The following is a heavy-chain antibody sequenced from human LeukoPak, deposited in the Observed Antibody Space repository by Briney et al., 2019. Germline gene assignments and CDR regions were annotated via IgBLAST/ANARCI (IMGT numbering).Heavy chain of an antibody. Sequence: ASVKVSCKASGYTFTSYGISWVRQAPGQGLEGLGWISAYNGNTNYAQKLQGRVTMTTDTSTSTAYMVLRSLRSDDTAVYYCARDPPYYIYRSQEAPTSYPDYWGQGTLVTVSS. J-gene: IGHJ4*02. CDR2: ISAYNGNT. CDR3: ARDPPYYIYRSQEAPTSYPDY. D-gene: IGHD3-10*01. V-gene: IGHV1-18*01. CDR1: GYTFTSYG.